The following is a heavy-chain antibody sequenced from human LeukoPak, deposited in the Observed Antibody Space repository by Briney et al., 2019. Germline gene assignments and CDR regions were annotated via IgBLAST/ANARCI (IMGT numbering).Heavy chain of an antibody. V-gene: IGHV3-66*01. D-gene: IGHD6-19*01. CDR1: GFTFNSYA. CDR3: ASLAVAGRGYFDY. Sequence: GGSLRLSCAASGFTFNSYAMSWVRQAPGKGLEWVSDIYSGGSTYYAESVKCRFTISRDNSKNTLYLQMNSLRAEDTAVYYCASLAVAGRGYFDYWGQGTLVTVSS. CDR2: IYSGGST. J-gene: IGHJ4*02.